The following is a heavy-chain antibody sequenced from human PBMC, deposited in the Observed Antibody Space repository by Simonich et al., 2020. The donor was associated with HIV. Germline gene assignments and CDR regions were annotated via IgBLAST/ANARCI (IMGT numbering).Heavy chain of an antibody. J-gene: IGHJ4*02. CDR2: IYYSGST. D-gene: IGHD3-10*01. V-gene: IGHV4-39*01. CDR3: ARACYYYGSGPLGY. CDR1: GGSISSSSYY. Sequence: QLQLQESGPGLVKPSETLSLTCTVSGGSISSSSYYWGWIRQPPGKGLEWIGSIYYSGSTYYNPSLRSRVTISVDTSKNQFSLKLSSVTAADTAVYYCARACYYYGSGPLGYWGQGSLVTVSS.